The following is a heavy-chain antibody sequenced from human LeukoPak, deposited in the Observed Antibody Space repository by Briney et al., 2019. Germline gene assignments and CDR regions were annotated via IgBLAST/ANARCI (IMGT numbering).Heavy chain of an antibody. Sequence: GGSLRLSCAASGFTFTTFWMSWVRQAPGKGLEWVGRIKSKTDGGTTDYAAPVKGRFTISRDDSKNTLYLQMNSLKTEDTAVYYCTTWQTYYDFWSGYYMVWGQGTLVTVSS. V-gene: IGHV3-15*01. CDR1: GFTFTTFW. CDR2: IKSKTDGGTT. J-gene: IGHJ4*02. CDR3: TTWQTYYDFWSGYYMV. D-gene: IGHD3-3*01.